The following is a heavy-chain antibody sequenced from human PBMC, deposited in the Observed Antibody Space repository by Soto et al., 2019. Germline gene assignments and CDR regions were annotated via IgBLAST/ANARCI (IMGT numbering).Heavy chain of an antibody. CDR2: IDPSDSYT. CDR3: ARQAYDSRSWRPYYYYSYGMDV. V-gene: IGHV5-10-1*01. D-gene: IGHD6-13*01. J-gene: IGHJ6*04. CDR1: GYSFTSYW. Sequence: GDSLKISCKGSGYSFTSYWISWVRQMPGKGLEWMGRIDPSDSYTNYSPSFQGHVTISADKSISTAYLQWSSLKDSDTAMYYCARQAYDSRSWRPYYYYSYGMDVWGKGTTVTVS.